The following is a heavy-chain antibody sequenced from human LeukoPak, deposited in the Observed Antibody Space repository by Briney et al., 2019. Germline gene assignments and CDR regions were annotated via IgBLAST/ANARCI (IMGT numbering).Heavy chain of an antibody. J-gene: IGHJ4*02. V-gene: IGHV4-34*01. CDR2: INHSGST. Sequence: SETLSLTCAVYGGSLSAYYWSWFRQPPGKGLDWIGEINHSGSTNYNPSLKSRVNISVDTSKNQFSLKMTSVTGADTAVYYCARAIYNSTGTYGYWGQGTLVTVSS. CDR1: GGSLSAYY. D-gene: IGHD1-1*01. CDR3: ARAIYNSTGTYGY.